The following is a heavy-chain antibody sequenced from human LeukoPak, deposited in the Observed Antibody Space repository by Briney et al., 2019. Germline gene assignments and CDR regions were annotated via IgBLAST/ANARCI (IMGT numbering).Heavy chain of an antibody. CDR2: ISSSSSTI. D-gene: IGHD3-3*01. J-gene: IGHJ4*02. CDR3: ALSGYYRGYYFDY. CDR1: GFTFSSYS. Sequence: GGSLRLSCAASGFTFSSYSMNWVRQAPGKGLEWVSYISSSSSTIYYADSVKGRFTISRDNAKNSLYLQMNSLRAEDTAVYYCALSGYYRGYYFDYWGQGTLVTVSS. V-gene: IGHV3-48*01.